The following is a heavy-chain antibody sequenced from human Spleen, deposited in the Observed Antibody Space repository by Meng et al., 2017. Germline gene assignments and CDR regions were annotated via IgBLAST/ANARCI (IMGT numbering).Heavy chain of an antibody. CDR1: GGSFSDYY. D-gene: IGHD4-11*01. CDR3: ARGPTTMAHDFDY. J-gene: IGHJ4*02. CDR2: INHSGST. V-gene: IGHV4-34*01. Sequence: QVQVQERCAGVLKPSETLSLTCVVSGGSFSDYYWSWIRQPPGKGLEWIGEINHSGSTNYNPALESRATISVDTSQNNLSLKLSSVAAADSAVYYCARGPTTMAHDFDYWGQGTLVTVSS.